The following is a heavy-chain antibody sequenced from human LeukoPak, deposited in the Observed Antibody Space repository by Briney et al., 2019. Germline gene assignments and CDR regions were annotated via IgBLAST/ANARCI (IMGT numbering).Heavy chain of an antibody. D-gene: IGHD5-24*01. CDR1: GSIFTSYW. V-gene: IGHV5-51*01. J-gene: IGHJ3*02. Sequence: GASLQISCDGAGSIFTSYWIGWGRQLPGKRLEWMGIIYPGDSDTRYSPSFQGQVTISADKSISTAYLQWSSLKASDTAMYYCARQRRDGYNSAFDIWGQGTMVTVSS. CDR2: IYPGDSDT. CDR3: ARQRRDGYNSAFDI.